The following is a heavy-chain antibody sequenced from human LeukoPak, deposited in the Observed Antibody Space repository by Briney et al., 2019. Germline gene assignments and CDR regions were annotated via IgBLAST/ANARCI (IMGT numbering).Heavy chain of an antibody. CDR1: GYTFTSYG. Sequence: ASVKVSCKASGYTFTSYGISWARQAPGQGLEWMGWISAYNGNTNYAQKLQGRVTMTTDTSTSTAYMELRSLRSDDTAVYYCARGNRGLGFLEWFDPWGQGTLVTVSS. CDR2: ISAYNGNT. V-gene: IGHV1-18*01. J-gene: IGHJ5*02. CDR3: ARGNRGLGFLEWFDP. D-gene: IGHD3-3*02.